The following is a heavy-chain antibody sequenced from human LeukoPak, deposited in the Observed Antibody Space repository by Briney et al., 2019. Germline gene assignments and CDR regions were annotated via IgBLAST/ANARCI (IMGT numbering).Heavy chain of an antibody. CDR3: AKDQCTRTSCDGYPGY. CDR1: GFTFSSYG. V-gene: IGHV3-30*02. CDR2: IHFDGSTK. Sequence: GGSLRLSCAASGFTFSSYGMHWVRQAPGRGLEWVAFIHFDGSTKYSGDSVKGRFTISRDNSKNTLYLQMNSLRPEDTAVYYCAKDQCTRTSCDGYPGYWGQGSLVTVSS. J-gene: IGHJ4*02. D-gene: IGHD2-2*01.